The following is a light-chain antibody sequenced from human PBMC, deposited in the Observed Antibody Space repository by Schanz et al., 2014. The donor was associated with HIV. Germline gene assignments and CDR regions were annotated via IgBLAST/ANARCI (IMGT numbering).Light chain of an antibody. CDR1: QTILYSSNNQNY. CDR2: WAS. CDR3: QQYYDTPST. V-gene: IGKV4-1*01. J-gene: IGKJ2*01. Sequence: DILMTQSPDSLAVSLGERVTINCKSSQTILYSSNNQNYLAWYQQKPGQPPKLLIYWASTRESGVPDRFSGSGSCTDFTLTISSLQAEDVAVYYCQQYYDTPSTFGQGAKLEIK.